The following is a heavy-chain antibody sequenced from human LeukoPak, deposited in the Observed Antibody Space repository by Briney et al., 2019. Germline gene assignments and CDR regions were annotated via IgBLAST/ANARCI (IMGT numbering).Heavy chain of an antibody. CDR3: AKDGGAAGTFDY. Sequence: GSLRLSCAASGFIFSSYAMQWVRQAPGRGLEWVAVISSDGNSNFYSNSVGGRFTISRDNSKNTVYLQMNTLKGEDTAVYYCAKDGGAAGTFDYWGQGTLVTVSS. D-gene: IGHD6-13*01. V-gene: IGHV3-30*18. J-gene: IGHJ4*02. CDR1: GFIFSSYA. CDR2: ISSDGNSN.